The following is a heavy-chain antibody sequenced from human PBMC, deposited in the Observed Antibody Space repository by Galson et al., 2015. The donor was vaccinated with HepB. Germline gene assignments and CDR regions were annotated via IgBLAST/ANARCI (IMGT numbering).Heavy chain of an antibody. J-gene: IGHJ5*02. CDR1: GFTVSSNY. CDR2: IYSGGST. D-gene: IGHD2-2*01. V-gene: IGHV3-66*01. Sequence: SLRLSCAASGFTVSSNYMSWVRQAPGKGLEWVSVIYSGGSTYYADSVKGRFTISRDNSKNTLYLQMNSLRAEDTAVYYCARIGYCSSTSCYRGNWFDPWGQGTLVTVSS. CDR3: ARIGYCSSTSCYRGNWFDP.